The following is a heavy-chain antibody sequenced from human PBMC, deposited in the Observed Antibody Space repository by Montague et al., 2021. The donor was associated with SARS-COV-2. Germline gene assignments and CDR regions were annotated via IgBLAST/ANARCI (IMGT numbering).Heavy chain of an antibody. CDR2: ISYDGSNK. D-gene: IGHD3-16*02. CDR3: ARDRGMITFGGVIVIDGMDV. Sequence: SLRLSCSASGFTFSSYAMHWVRQAPGKGLEWVAVISYDGSNKYYXDSVKGRFTISRDNSKNTLYLQMNSLRAEDTAVYYCARDRGMITFGGVIVIDGMDVWVQGTTVTVSS. J-gene: IGHJ6*02. V-gene: IGHV3-30-3*01. CDR1: GFTFSSYA.